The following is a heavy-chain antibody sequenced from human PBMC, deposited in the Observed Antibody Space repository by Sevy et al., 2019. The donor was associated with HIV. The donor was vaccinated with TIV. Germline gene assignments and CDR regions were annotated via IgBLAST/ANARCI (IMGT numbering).Heavy chain of an antibody. D-gene: IGHD3-22*01. CDR3: EKVVKGGYYYDSSGYYDY. V-gene: IGHV3-23*01. J-gene: IGHJ4*02. Sequence: GGSLRLSCAASGFTFSSYAMSWVRQAPGKGLEWVSAISGSGGSTYYADSVKGRFTISRDNSKNTLYLQMNSLRAEDTAVYYCEKVVKGGYYYDSSGYYDYWGQGTLVTVSS. CDR1: GFTFSSYA. CDR2: ISGSGGST.